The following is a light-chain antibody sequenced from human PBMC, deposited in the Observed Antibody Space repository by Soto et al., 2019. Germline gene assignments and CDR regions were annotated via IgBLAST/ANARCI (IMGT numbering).Light chain of an antibody. Sequence: QAVVTQPPSSSGTPGHRVTISCSGSSSNIGSNSVYWYHQLPGTSPKLLIYGNDERPSGVPDRFSGSKSGTSASLAISGLQSEDEADYYCAAWDDSLNGVLFGGGTKLTVL. V-gene: IGLV1-44*01. CDR2: GND. CDR3: AAWDDSLNGVL. CDR1: SSNIGSNS. J-gene: IGLJ2*01.